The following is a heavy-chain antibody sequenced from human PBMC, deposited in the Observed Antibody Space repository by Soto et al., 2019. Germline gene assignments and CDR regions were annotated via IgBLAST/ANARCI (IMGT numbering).Heavy chain of an antibody. CDR2: FDAEDGET. Sequence: ASVKVSCKVSGYTLTELSMHWVRQAPGKGLEWMGGFDAEDGETIYAQKFQGRVTMTEDTSTDTAYMELSSLRSEDTAVYYCATKQADSSSWIYWGQGTLVTVSS. J-gene: IGHJ4*02. CDR1: GYTLTELS. CDR3: ATKQADSSSWIY. V-gene: IGHV1-24*01. D-gene: IGHD6-13*01.